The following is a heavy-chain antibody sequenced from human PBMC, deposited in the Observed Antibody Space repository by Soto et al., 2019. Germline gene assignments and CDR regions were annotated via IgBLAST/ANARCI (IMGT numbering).Heavy chain of an antibody. CDR3: ARGRLITMVRGVIIRRGPFDP. Sequence: SLKVSCKASGGTFSSYAISWVRQAPGQGLEWMGGIIPIFGTANYAQKFQGRVTITADESTSTAYMELSSLRSEDTAVYYCARGRLITMVRGVIIRRGPFDPWGQGTLVTSPQ. J-gene: IGHJ5*02. D-gene: IGHD3-10*01. CDR1: GGTFSSYA. CDR2: IIPIFGTA. V-gene: IGHV1-69*13.